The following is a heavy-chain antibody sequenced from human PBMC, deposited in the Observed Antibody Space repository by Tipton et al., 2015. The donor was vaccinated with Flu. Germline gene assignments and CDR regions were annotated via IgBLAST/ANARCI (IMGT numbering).Heavy chain of an antibody. J-gene: IGHJ3*01. D-gene: IGHD1-26*01. CDR1: AFSFRSYP. CDR3: AKALAATTKDRAFAV. V-gene: IGHV3-23*01. CDR2: ISPSSDIT. Sequence: SLRLSCVASAFSFRSYPMSWVRQAPGKGLDWVSTISPSSDITYYADSVRGRFTVSRDNSKNTLYLQMNNLRAEDSALYYCAKALAATTKDRAFAVWGQGTVVSVSS.